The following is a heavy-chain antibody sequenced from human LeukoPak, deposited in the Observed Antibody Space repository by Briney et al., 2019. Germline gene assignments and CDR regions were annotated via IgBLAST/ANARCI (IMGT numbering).Heavy chain of an antibody. CDR2: ISSSDSTI. CDR3: AKRGHGGGAVAGYDC. Sequence: GGSLRLSCAASGFTFSSYEMHWVRQAPGKGLEWASYISSSDSTIYYADSVKGRFTISRDNSKNTLYLQMNSLRAEDTAVYYCAKRGHGGGAVAGYDCWGQGTLVTVSS. V-gene: IGHV3-48*03. J-gene: IGHJ4*02. D-gene: IGHD6-19*01. CDR1: GFTFSSYE.